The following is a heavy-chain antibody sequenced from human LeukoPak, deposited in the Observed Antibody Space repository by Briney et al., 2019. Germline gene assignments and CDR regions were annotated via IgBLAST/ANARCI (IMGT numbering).Heavy chain of an antibody. Sequence: NPGGSLRLSCAASGFTFSDYYMSWIRQAPGKGLEWVSSISSSSSYIYYADSVKGRFTISRDNAKNSLYLQMNSLRAEDTAVYYCASGPWFGESADYWGQGTLVTVSS. V-gene: IGHV3-11*06. D-gene: IGHD3-10*01. J-gene: IGHJ4*02. CDR2: ISSSSSYI. CDR3: ASGPWFGESADY. CDR1: GFTFSDYY.